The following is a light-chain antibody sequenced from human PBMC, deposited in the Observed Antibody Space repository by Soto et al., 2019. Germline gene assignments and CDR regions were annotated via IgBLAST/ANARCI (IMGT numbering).Light chain of an antibody. J-gene: IGKJ5*01. CDR1: QSVSSN. CDR3: QQNNNWPPIT. V-gene: IGKV3-15*01. CDR2: GAS. Sequence: EIVMTQSPATLSVSPGERATLSCRASQSVSSNLAWYQQKPGQAPRLLIYGASTRATGIPARFSVSASGTEFTRTISSMQTQDFAVYYCQQNNNWPPITFGQGTRLELK.